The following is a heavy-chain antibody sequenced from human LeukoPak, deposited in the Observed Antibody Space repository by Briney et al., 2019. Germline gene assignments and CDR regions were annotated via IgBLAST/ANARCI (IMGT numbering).Heavy chain of an antibody. V-gene: IGHV4-59*01. CDR1: GGSISSYY. J-gene: IGHJ4*02. CDR3: ARGGGYSGYDSVDY. CDR2: IYYSGST. D-gene: IGHD5-12*01. Sequence: SETLSLTCTVSGGSISSYYWSWIRQPPGKGLEWIWYIYYSGSTNYNPSLKSRVTISVDTSKNQFSLKLSSVTAADTAVYYCARGGGYSGYDSVDYWGQGTLVTVSS.